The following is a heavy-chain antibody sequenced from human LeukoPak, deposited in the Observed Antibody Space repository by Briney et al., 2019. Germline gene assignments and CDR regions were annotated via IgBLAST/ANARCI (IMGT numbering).Heavy chain of an antibody. J-gene: IGHJ5*02. V-gene: IGHV4-59*01. CDR2: IYYSGST. CDR1: GGSISSYY. D-gene: IGHD2-2*01. CDR3: ARRGDDCSSTSCYYYGGYNWFDP. Sequence: SETLSLTCTVSGGSISSYYWSWIRQPPGKGLEWIGYIYYSGSTNYNPSLKSRATISVDTSKNQFSLKLSSVTAADTAVYYCARRGDDCSSTSCYYYGGYNWFDPWGQGTLVTVSS.